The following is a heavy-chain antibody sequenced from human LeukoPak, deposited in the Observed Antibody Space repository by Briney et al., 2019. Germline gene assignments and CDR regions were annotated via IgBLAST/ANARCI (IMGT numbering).Heavy chain of an antibody. CDR3: AREFAAMVPNGFDI. Sequence: ASVKVSCKASGGTFSSYAISWVRQAPGQGLEWMGIINPSGGSTSYAQKFQGRVTMTRDTSTMTVYMELSSLRSEDTAVYYCAREFAAMVPNGFDIWGQGTMVTVSP. D-gene: IGHD5-18*01. CDR1: GGTFSSYA. J-gene: IGHJ3*02. V-gene: IGHV1-46*01. CDR2: INPSGGST.